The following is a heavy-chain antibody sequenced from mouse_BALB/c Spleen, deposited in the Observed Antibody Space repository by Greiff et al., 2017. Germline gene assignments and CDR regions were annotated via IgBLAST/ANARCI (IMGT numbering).Heavy chain of an antibody. Sequence: EVMLVESGGGLVQPGGSLKLSCAASGFTFSSYGMSWVRQTPDKRLELVATINSNGGSTYYPDSVKGRFTISRDNAKNTLYLQMSSLKSEDTAMYYCARDEGGYDGFAYWGQGTLVTVSA. CDR2: INSNGGST. V-gene: IGHV5-6-3*01. CDR3: ARDEGGYDGFAY. J-gene: IGHJ3*01. CDR1: GFTFSSYG. D-gene: IGHD2-2*01.